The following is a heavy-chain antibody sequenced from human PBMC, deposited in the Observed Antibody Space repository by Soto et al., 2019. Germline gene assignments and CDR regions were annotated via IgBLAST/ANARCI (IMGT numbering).Heavy chain of an antibody. CDR2: ISAYNGNT. J-gene: IGHJ4*02. V-gene: IGHV1-18*01. Sequence: ASVKVSCKASGYTFTSYGISWVRQAPGQGLEWMGWISAYNGNTNYAQKLQGRVTMTTDTSTSTAYMELRSLRSDDTAVYYCARGLSVYGDYEANFDYWGQGTLVTVSS. D-gene: IGHD4-17*01. CDR1: GYTFTSYG. CDR3: ARGLSVYGDYEANFDY.